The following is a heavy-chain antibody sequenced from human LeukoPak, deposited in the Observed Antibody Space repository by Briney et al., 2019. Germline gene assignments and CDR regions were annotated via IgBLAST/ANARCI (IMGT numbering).Heavy chain of an antibody. CDR2: IYYGGST. D-gene: IGHD1-26*01. J-gene: IGHJ5*02. V-gene: IGHV4-39*07. CDR3: ARDYSGEWEQLTGWWFDP. CDR1: GGSISSSSYY. Sequence: SETLSLTCTVSGGSISSSSYYWGWIRQPPGKGLEWIGSIYYGGSTYYNPSLKSRVTISVDTSKNQFSLRLTSVTAADTAVYYCARDYSGEWEQLTGWWFDPWGQGTLVIVSS.